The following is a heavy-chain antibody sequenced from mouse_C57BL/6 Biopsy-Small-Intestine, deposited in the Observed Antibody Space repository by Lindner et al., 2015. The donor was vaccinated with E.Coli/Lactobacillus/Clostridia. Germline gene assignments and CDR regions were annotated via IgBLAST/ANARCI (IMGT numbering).Heavy chain of an antibody. V-gene: IGHV1-72*04. CDR1: GYTFIDYY. CDR2: INLSTGGT. D-gene: IGHD2-1*01. Sequence: SVKVSCKASGYTFIDYYMHWVRQAPGRGLEWMGWINLSTGGTNYAQKFQDRVTMTRDTSISTAYMELNRLRSDDTAVYYCVKDAPRLDPLLPPAGLGIDFWGQGTLVSVSS. CDR3: VKDAPRLDPLLPPAGLGIDF. J-gene: IGHJ4*01.